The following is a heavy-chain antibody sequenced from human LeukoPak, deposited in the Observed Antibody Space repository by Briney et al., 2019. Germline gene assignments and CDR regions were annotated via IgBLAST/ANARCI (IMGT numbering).Heavy chain of an antibody. D-gene: IGHD3-10*01. Sequence: GGSLRLSCAASGFTFSSYWMSWVRQAPGKGLEWVANIKQDGSEKYYVDSVKGRFTISRDNAKNSLYLQMNSLRAEDTAVYYCAREYYGSGSVLDYWGQGTLVTVSS. J-gene: IGHJ4*02. CDR3: AREYYGSGSVLDY. CDR1: GFTFSSYW. V-gene: IGHV3-7*01. CDR2: IKQDGSEK.